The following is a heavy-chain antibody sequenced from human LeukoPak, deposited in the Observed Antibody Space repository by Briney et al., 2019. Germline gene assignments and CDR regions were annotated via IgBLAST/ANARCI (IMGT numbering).Heavy chain of an antibody. D-gene: IGHD3-22*01. Sequence: SETLSLTCTVSGGSISSYYWSWIRQPPGKGLEWIGYIYYSGSTNYNPSLKSRVTISVDTSKNQFSLKLSSVTAADTAVYYCARVSYYDSSGLGFACDIWGQGTMVTVSS. V-gene: IGHV4-59*01. CDR2: IYYSGST. CDR1: GGSISSYY. J-gene: IGHJ3*02. CDR3: ARVSYYDSSGLGFACDI.